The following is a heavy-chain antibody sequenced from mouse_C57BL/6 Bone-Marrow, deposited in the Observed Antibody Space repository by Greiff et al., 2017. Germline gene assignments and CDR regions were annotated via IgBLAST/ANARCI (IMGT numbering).Heavy chain of an antibody. Sequence: QVQLKESGAELARPGASVKLSCKASGYTFTSYGISWVKQRTGQGLEWIGEIYPRSGNTYYNEKFKGKATLTADKSSSTAYMELRSLTSEDSAVYFCARKGNVKSYWGQGTTLTVSS. CDR2: IYPRSGNT. CDR1: GYTFTSYG. V-gene: IGHV1-81*01. CDR3: ARKGNVKSY. J-gene: IGHJ2*01.